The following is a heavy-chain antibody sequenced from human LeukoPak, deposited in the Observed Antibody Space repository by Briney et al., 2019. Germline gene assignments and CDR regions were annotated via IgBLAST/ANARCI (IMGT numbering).Heavy chain of an antibody. J-gene: IGHJ3*02. Sequence: QPGGPLRLSCGACGFTVSSKHMIWVRPAPGKGLEWVSVIYSGGSTYYADSVKGRFTVSRDNSKNTLYLQMTSLRAEDTAVYYCTRVVLMVYAKAFDIWGQGTMVTVSS. CDR3: TRVVLMVYAKAFDI. CDR2: IYSGGST. D-gene: IGHD2-8*01. CDR1: GFTVSSKH. V-gene: IGHV3-66*02.